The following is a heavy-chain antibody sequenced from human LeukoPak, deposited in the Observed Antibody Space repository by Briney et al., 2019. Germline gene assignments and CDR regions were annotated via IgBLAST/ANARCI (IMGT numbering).Heavy chain of an antibody. D-gene: IGHD2-21*01. J-gene: IGHJ3*02. CDR1: GGTFSSYA. V-gene: IGHV1-69*05. CDR2: IIPIFGTA. CDR3: ARDVIVGDAFDI. Sequence: SVKVSCKASGGTFSSYAISWVRQAPRQGLEWMGRIIPIFGTANYAQKFQGRVTITTDESTSTAYMELSSLRSEDTAVYYCARDVIVGDAFDIWGQGTMVTVSS.